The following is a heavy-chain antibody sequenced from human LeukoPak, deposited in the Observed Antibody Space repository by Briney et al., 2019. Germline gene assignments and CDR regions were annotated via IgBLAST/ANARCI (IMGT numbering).Heavy chain of an antibody. CDR2: IYTSGST. J-gene: IGHJ3*02. CDR3: ARDRGEYYDFWSGYPHDAVDI. Sequence: SETLSLTCTVSGGSLSSYYWSWVRQPAGKGLEWIGRIYTSGSTNYTPSLKSRVTMSVDTSKNQFSLKLSSVTAADTAVYYCARDRGEYYDFWSGYPHDAVDIWGQGTMVTVSS. V-gene: IGHV4-4*07. CDR1: GGSLSSYY. D-gene: IGHD3-3*01.